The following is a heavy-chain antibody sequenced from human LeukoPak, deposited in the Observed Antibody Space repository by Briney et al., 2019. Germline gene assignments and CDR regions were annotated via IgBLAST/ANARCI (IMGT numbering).Heavy chain of an antibody. CDR3: AKGAVVVPAASFDY. J-gene: IGHJ4*02. D-gene: IGHD2-2*01. CDR2: IKQDGSEK. V-gene: IGHV3-7*03. CDR1: GFTFSSYW. Sequence: GGSLRLSCAASGFTFSSYWMSWVRQAPGKGLEWVANIKQDGSEKNYVDSVKGRFTISRDNAKNSQYLQINSLRAEDTAVYYCAKGAVVVPAASFDYWGQGTLVTVSS.